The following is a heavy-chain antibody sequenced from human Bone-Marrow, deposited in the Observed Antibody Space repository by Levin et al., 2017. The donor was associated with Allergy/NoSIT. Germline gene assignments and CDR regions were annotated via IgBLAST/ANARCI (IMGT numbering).Heavy chain of an antibody. CDR1: NDSIGTGGYY. V-gene: IGHV4-31*03. J-gene: IGHJ4*02. CDR2: ISYRGST. CDR3: ARLDGYSFDY. D-gene: IGHD3/OR15-3a*01. Sequence: SQTLSLTCTVSNDSIGTGGYYWSWIRQHPGRGLEWIGYISYRGSTYYNPSLKSRLTISLDTSNNQFSLKLSSVTAADTTIYYCARLDGYSFDYWGQRIPVT.